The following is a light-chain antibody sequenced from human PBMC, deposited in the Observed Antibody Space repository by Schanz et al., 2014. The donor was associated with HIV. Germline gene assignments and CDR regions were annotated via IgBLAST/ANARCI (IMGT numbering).Light chain of an antibody. CDR3: AAWDDSLSGV. CDR1: SSNIGSNP. Sequence: QSVLTQPPSASGTTGQRVTIFCSGSSSNIGSNPVNWYQHLPGTAPQVVIYNNNQRPSGVPDRFSGSRSGTSASLTISGLRPEDEADYYCAAWDDSLSGVFGGGTKLTVL. V-gene: IGLV1-47*02. J-gene: IGLJ3*02. CDR2: NNN.